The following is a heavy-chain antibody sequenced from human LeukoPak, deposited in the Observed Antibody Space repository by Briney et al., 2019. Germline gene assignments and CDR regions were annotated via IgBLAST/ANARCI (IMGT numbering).Heavy chain of an antibody. CDR2: VFHSGST. D-gene: IGHD3-22*01. CDR1: GGSISSGGYY. CDR3: ARDSSGYYRIDY. Sequence: PSETLSLTCTVSGGSISSGGYYWSWIRQHPGKGLEWIGYVFHSGSTNYNPSLKSRVTISVDTSKNQFSLKLTSVTAADTAVYHCARDSSGYYRIDYWGQGTLVTVSS. J-gene: IGHJ4*02. V-gene: IGHV4-61*08.